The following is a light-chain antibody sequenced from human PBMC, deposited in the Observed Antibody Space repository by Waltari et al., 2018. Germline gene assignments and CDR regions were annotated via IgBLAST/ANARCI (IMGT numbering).Light chain of an antibody. CDR3: QVWDTNSDHWV. Sequence: SYVLTQPPSVSVAPGKTAPITCGGNDIGDKSVAWYRQKPGQAPVLVIYYDSDRPSGIPERFSGSNSGNTATLTISRVEVGDEADYYCQVWDTNSDHWVFGGGTKLTVL. J-gene: IGLJ3*02. CDR1: DIGDKS. CDR2: YDS. V-gene: IGLV3-21*04.